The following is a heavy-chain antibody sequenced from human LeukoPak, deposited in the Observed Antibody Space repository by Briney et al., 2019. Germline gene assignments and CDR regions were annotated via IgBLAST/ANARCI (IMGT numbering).Heavy chain of an antibody. CDR3: AKVRGIGGSYRYSGY. CDR1: GFTLSSYG. V-gene: IGHV3-30*18. D-gene: IGHD3-16*02. CDR2: ISYDGSNK. Sequence: GGSLRLSCAASGFTLSSYGMHWVRQAPGKGLEWVAVISYDGSNKYYADSVKGRFTISRDNSKNTLYLQMNSLRAEDTAVYYCAKVRGIGGSYRYSGYWGQGTLVTVSS. J-gene: IGHJ4*02.